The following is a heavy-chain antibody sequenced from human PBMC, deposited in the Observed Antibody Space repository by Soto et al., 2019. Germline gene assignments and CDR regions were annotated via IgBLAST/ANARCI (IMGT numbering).Heavy chain of an antibody. CDR1: GGSISSGGYY. CDR2: IYYSGST. J-gene: IGHJ6*02. V-gene: IGHV4-31*03. Sequence: SETLSLTCTVSGGSISSGGYYWSWIRQHPGKGLEWIGYIYYSGSTYYNPSLKSRVTISVDTSKNQFSLKLSSVTAADTAVYYCARDSDSSGHSTYYGMDVWGQGTTVTVSS. CDR3: ARDSDSSGHSTYYGMDV. D-gene: IGHD3-22*01.